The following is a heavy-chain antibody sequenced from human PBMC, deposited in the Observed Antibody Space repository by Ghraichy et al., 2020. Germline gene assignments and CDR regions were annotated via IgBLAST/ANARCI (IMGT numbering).Heavy chain of an antibody. CDR3: AREEAVAGIDAFDI. CDR2: INSDGSST. Sequence: GESLNISCAASGFTFSSYWMHWVRQAPGKGLVWVSRINSDGSSTSYADSVKGRFTISRDNAKNTLYLQMNSLRAEDTAVYYCAREEAVAGIDAFDIWGQGTMVTVSS. J-gene: IGHJ3*02. D-gene: IGHD6-19*01. CDR1: GFTFSSYW. V-gene: IGHV3-74*01.